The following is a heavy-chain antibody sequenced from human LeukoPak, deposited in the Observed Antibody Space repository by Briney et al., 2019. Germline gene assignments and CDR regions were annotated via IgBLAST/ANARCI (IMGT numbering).Heavy chain of an antibody. D-gene: IGHD6-13*01. CDR3: ARLPSSSWYPYYYYGMDV. Sequence: SETLSLTCAVYGGSFSGYYWSWIRQPPGKGLEWIGEINHSGSTNYNPSLTSRVTISVDTSKNQFSLKLSSVTAADTAVYYCARLPSSSWYPYYYYGMDVWGKGTTVTVSS. J-gene: IGHJ6*04. CDR1: GGSFSGYY. CDR2: INHSGST. V-gene: IGHV4-34*01.